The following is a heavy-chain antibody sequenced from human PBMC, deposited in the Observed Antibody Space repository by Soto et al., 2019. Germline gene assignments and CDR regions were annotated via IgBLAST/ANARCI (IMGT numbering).Heavy chain of an antibody. CDR2: IYHRGST. J-gene: IGHJ3*02. Sequence: QVQLQESGPGLVKPSQTLSLTCTVSGGSVSSGDYYWSWIRQPPGTGLEWIAYIYHRGSTYYNPSLQSRVTISVDTSKNQVSLKLSSVIAADTAVYYCARDVWGTYRHDAFDILGQGTMVTVSS. CDR3: ARDVWGTYRHDAFDI. CDR1: GGSVSSGDYY. V-gene: IGHV4-30-4*01. D-gene: IGHD3-16*02.